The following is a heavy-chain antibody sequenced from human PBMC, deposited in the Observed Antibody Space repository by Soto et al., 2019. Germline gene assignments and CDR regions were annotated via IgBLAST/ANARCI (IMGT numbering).Heavy chain of an antibody. V-gene: IGHV3-30*03. J-gene: IGHJ4*02. CDR1: GFTFTSYG. Sequence: QAHLVESGGGVVQPGRSLRLSCAASGFTFTSYGMHWVRQAPGTRLEWVAVISYDGGIQHYADSVKGRFTISRDNSKNKVLLQMNSLRAEDTAVYYCVPDRGYGHASVPYSWGQGTPVSVSS. CDR2: ISYDGGIQ. D-gene: IGHD5-18*01. CDR3: VPDRGYGHASVPYS.